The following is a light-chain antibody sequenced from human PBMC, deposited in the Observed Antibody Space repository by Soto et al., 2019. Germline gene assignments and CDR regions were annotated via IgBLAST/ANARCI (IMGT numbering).Light chain of an antibody. V-gene: IGKV3-15*01. Sequence: EIVMTQSPATLSVSPGERATLYCKASQRISSNLAWYQQKPGQPPRLLIYGASTRATGISARFSGSGSGTEFTLTISGRQSDDFALYYCQQYNIWPPYTFGQGTKVEIK. CDR1: QRISSN. J-gene: IGKJ2*01. CDR2: GAS. CDR3: QQYNIWPPYT.